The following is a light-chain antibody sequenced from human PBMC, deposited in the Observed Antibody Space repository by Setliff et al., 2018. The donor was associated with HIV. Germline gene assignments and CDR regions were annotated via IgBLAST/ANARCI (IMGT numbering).Light chain of an antibody. CDR2: GIS. J-gene: IGKJ3*01. Sequence: DIQMTQSPSSLSAPVGDRITITCRASQSITKYLNWYQHKPGKAPKLLIYGISSLQSGVPSRFSGSGSGTDFTLTISSLQPEDFATYYCQQSFTTPLTFGPGTKVDIK. CDR3: QQSFTTPLT. V-gene: IGKV1-39*01. CDR1: QSITKY.